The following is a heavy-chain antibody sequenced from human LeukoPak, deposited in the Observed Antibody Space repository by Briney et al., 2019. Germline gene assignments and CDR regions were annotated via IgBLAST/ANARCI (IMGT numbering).Heavy chain of an antibody. CDR1: GFTFSSYA. J-gene: IGHJ4*02. Sequence: GGSLRLSCAASGFTFSSYAMSWVRQAPGRGLEWVPAISGSGGSTYYADSVKGRFTISRDNSKNTLYLQMNSLRAEDTAVYYCAKDLGATRSKFAFDYWGQGTLVTVSS. V-gene: IGHV3-23*01. CDR3: AKDLGATRSKFAFDY. D-gene: IGHD3-16*01. CDR2: ISGSGGST.